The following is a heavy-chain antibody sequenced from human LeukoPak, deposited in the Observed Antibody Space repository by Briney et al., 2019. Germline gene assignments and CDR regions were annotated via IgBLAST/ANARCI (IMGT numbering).Heavy chain of an antibody. CDR1: GFTFSTYS. J-gene: IGHJ4*02. D-gene: IGHD3-10*01. CDR2: ISSSGTTI. V-gene: IGHV3-48*01. CDR3: ARVLTDGSGSYRIVY. Sequence: PGGSLRLSCAASGFTFSTYSMNWVRQAPGKGLEWVSYISSSGTTIYYADSVKGRFTISRDNAKNSLYLQMNSLRAEDTAVYYCARVLTDGSGSYRIVYWGQGTLVTVSS.